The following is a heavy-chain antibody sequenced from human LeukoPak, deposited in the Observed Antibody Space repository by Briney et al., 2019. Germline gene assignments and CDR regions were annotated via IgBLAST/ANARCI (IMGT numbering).Heavy chain of an antibody. V-gene: IGHV3-30*02. J-gene: IGHJ4*02. D-gene: IGHD6-13*01. CDR1: GFTFSSYG. Sequence: GGSLRLSCAASGFTFSSYGMHWVRQAPGKGLEWVAFIRYDGSNKYYADSVKGRFTISRDNSKNTLYLQMNSLRAEDTAVYYCAKVPTPYSSSWYHRVESYYFDYWGQGTLVTVSS. CDR2: IRYDGSNK. CDR3: AKVPTPYSSSWYHRVESYYFDY.